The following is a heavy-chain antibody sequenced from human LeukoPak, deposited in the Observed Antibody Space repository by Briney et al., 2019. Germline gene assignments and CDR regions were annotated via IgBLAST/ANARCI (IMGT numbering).Heavy chain of an antibody. D-gene: IGHD5-12*01. CDR2: IYYSGSS. Sequence: SETLSLTCTVSGGSISNYYWSWIRQPPGKGLEWIGYIYYSGSSNYNPSLKSRVTISVDTSKNQISLKLSSVTAADTAVYYCARANRYDLYFDYWGQGTLVTVPS. V-gene: IGHV4-59*01. CDR3: ARANRYDLYFDY. J-gene: IGHJ4*02. CDR1: GGSISNYY.